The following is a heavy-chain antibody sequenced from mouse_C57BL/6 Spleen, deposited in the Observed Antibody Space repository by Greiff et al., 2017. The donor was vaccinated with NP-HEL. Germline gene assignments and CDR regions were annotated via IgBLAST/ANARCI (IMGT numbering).Heavy chain of an antibody. Sequence: QVQLQQSGPELVKPGASVKISCKASGYAFSSSWMNWVKQRPGKGLEWIGRIYPGDGDTNYNGKFKGKATLTADKSSSTAYMQLSSLTSEDSAVYFGARFGSSYVWYFDVWGTGTTVTVSS. D-gene: IGHD1-1*01. CDR3: ARFGSSYVWYFDV. CDR1: GYAFSSSW. J-gene: IGHJ1*03. CDR2: IYPGDGDT. V-gene: IGHV1-82*01.